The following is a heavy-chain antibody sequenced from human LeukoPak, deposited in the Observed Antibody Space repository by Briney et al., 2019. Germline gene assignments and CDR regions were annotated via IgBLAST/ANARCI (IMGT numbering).Heavy chain of an antibody. D-gene: IGHD6-6*01. V-gene: IGHV1-2*02. CDR1: GYTFTGYY. CDR3: ARVAYSSSSAAFDI. CDR2: INPNSGGT. Sequence: ASVKVSCKASGYTFTGYYMHWVRQAPGQGLEWMGWINPNSGGTNYAQKFQGRVTMTRDTSISTAYMELSRLRSDDTAVYYCARVAYSSSSAAFDIWGQGTMVTVSS. J-gene: IGHJ3*02.